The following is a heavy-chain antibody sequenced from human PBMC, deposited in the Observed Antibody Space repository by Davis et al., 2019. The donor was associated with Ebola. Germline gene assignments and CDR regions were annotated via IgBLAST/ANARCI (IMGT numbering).Heavy chain of an antibody. CDR2: INPSGGST. CDR3: ARDQDYDILTGYYMLDV. Sequence: ASVKVSCKAPGYTFTSYGISWVRQAPGQGLEWMGIINPSGGSTSYAQKFQGRVTMTRDTSTSTVYMELSSLRSEDTAVYYCARDQDYDILTGYYMLDVWGQGTTVTVSS. V-gene: IGHV1-46*01. CDR1: GYTFTSYG. D-gene: IGHD3-9*01. J-gene: IGHJ6*02.